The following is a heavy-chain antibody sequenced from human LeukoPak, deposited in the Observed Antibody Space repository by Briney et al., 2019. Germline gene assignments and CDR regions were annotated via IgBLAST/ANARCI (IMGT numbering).Heavy chain of an antibody. CDR3: AREKGGHILTGYYKEGRVYMDV. V-gene: IGHV4-61*02. J-gene: IGHJ6*03. Sequence: KTSETLSLTCTVSGGSISSGSYYWSWIRQPAGKGLEWIGRIYTSGSTNYNPSLKSRVTISVDTSKNQFSLKLSSVTAADTAVYYCAREKGGHILTGYYKEGRVYMDVWGKGTTVTISS. CDR2: IYTSGST. D-gene: IGHD3-9*01. CDR1: GGSISSGSYY.